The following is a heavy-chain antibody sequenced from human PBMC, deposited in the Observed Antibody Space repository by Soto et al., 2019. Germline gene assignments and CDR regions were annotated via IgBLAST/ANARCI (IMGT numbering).Heavy chain of an antibody. V-gene: IGHV1-3*01. CDR1: EYTFSSYT. D-gene: IGHD4-4*01. J-gene: IGHJ4*02. CDR3: ARELQGLYYFDY. Sequence: ASVKVSCKASEYTFSSYTLHWVRQAPGQRLEWMGWINAGNGDSKYSQKFQGRVSISRDTSASTASMELSSLTSEDTAVYYCARELQGLYYFDYWGQGTMVTVSS. CDR2: INAGNGDS.